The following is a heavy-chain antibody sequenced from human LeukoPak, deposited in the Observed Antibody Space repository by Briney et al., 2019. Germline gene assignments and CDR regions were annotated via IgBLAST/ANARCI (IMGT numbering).Heavy chain of an antibody. CDR3: TRGYYYYMYV. Sequence: GGSLRLSCAASGFTFSSYGMHWVRQPPGKGLEWVALNRDAVNAKDYADSVKGRFTISRDNSKNTVYLQMNSLRGEDTAVYYCTRGYYYYMYVWGKGTTVTISS. V-gene: IGHV3-30*02. CDR2: NRDAVNAK. J-gene: IGHJ6*03. CDR1: GFTFSSYG.